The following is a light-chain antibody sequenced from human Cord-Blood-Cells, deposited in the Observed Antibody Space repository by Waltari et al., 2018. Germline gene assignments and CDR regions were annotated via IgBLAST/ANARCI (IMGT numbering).Light chain of an antibody. Sequence: EIKMSQSPSTLSASVGDRVTITCWASQSSSSWLAWYQQKPGKAPKLMIYEASSLESGVPSMFSGSGSGTEFTLTSSSLQPDDFATYYCQQYNSYWTFGQGTKVEIK. CDR1: QSSSSW. CDR2: EAS. CDR3: QQYNSYWT. J-gene: IGKJ1*01. V-gene: IGKV1-5*03.